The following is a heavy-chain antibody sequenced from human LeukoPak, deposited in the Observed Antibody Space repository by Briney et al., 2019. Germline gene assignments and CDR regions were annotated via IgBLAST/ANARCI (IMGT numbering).Heavy chain of an antibody. Sequence: ASVKVSCKVSGYTLTELSMHWVRQAPGKALEWMGSFDPQDGETIFAQKFQGRVTMTEDTSTDTAYMELSSLRSEDTVVYCCATGFTIFGVVNNYYYYGMDVWGQGTTVTVSS. CDR1: GYTLTELS. V-gene: IGHV1-24*01. CDR2: FDPQDGET. D-gene: IGHD3-3*01. J-gene: IGHJ6*02. CDR3: ATGFTIFGVVNNYYYYGMDV.